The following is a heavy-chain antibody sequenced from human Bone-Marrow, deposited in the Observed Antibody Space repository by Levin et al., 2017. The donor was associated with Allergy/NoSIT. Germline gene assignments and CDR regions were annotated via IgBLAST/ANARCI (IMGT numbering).Heavy chain of an antibody. D-gene: IGHD3-9*01. Sequence: VASVKVSCKASGYTFTNYYMHWVRQAPGQGLEWMGIINPSGGSASYAQKFQDRVTITRDTSTSTVYMELSSLRAEDTAVFYCAREPAGFLTGYSYFDYWGQGTLVSVSS. V-gene: IGHV1-46*01. CDR3: AREPAGFLTGYSYFDY. CDR2: INPSGGSA. J-gene: IGHJ4*02. CDR1: GYTFTNYY.